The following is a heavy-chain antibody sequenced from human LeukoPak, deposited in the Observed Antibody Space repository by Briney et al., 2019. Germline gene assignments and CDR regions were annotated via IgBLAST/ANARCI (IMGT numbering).Heavy chain of an antibody. CDR3: AREGFCTGSKCPAEY. J-gene: IGHJ4*02. Sequence: SVKVSCKASGYTFTGYYMHWVRQAPGQGLEWMGWINPNSGGTNYAQKFQGRVTMTRDTSISTAYMELSRLRSDDTAVYFCAREGFCTGSKCPAEYWGQGTLVTVSS. D-gene: IGHD2-8*02. V-gene: IGHV1-2*02. CDR1: GYTFTGYY. CDR2: INPNSGGT.